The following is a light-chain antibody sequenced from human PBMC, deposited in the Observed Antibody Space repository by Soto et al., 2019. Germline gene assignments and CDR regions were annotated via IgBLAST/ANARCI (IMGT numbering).Light chain of an antibody. V-gene: IGKV3-15*01. CDR1: QSVSSS. Sequence: EILMTQSPATLSVSPGERATLSCRASQSVSSSLAWYQQKPGQAPRLLIYGASTRATGVPARFSGSGCGTEFALTISSLQSEDFAVYYCQQCYNWPLTFGGGTKVEIK. CDR2: GAS. J-gene: IGKJ4*01. CDR3: QQCYNWPLT.